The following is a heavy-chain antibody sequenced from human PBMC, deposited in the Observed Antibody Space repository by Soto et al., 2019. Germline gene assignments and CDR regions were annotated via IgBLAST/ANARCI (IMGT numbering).Heavy chain of an antibody. D-gene: IGHD4-17*01. CDR2: INPSGGGT. J-gene: IGHJ6*02. Sequence: VHLVQSGAEVKKPGASVTFPCKASGYTFSNYYMHWVRQAPGQGLEWVGIINPSGGGTTYAQNFQGRVTMTRDTSTSTVYMELNSLRSEDTAVYYCARGPKLTDFGDRGYYGMDVWGHGTTVTVSS. CDR3: ARGPKLTDFGDRGYYGMDV. CDR1: GYTFSNYY. V-gene: IGHV1-46*01.